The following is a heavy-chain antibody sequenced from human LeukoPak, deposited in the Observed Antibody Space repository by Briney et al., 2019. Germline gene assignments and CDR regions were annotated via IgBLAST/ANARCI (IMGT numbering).Heavy chain of an antibody. V-gene: IGHV1-69*13. CDR3: AREIVVVPAAMEGWFDP. J-gene: IGHJ5*02. Sequence: SVKVSCKASGGTFSSYAISWVRQAPGQGLEWVGGIIPIFGTANYAQKFQGRVTITAHESTSTAYMELSSLRSEDTAVYYCAREIVVVPAAMEGWFDPWGQGTLVTVSS. D-gene: IGHD2-2*01. CDR1: GGTFSSYA. CDR2: IIPIFGTA.